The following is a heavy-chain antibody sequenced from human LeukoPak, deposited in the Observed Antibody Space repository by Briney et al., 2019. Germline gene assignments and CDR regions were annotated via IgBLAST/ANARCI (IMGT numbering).Heavy chain of an antibody. CDR2: ISGSGGST. D-gene: IGHD3-10*01. CDR3: AAIWFGELLYSYYYYMDV. J-gene: IGHJ6*03. CDR1: GFTFSSYA. V-gene: IGHV3-23*01. Sequence: GGSLRLSCAASGFTFSSYAMSWVRQAPGKGLEWVSAISGSGGSTYYADSVKGRFTISRDNSKNTLYLQMNSLRAEDTAVYYCAAIWFGELLYSYYYYMDVWGKGTTVTVSS.